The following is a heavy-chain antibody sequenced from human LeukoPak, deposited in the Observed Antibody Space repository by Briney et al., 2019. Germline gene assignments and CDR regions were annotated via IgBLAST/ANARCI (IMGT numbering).Heavy chain of an antibody. J-gene: IGHJ5*02. CDR2: IYYTGST. CDR3: ARHGSLSVTGTRWFDP. CDR1: GDSINSYY. Sequence: KPSETLSLTCTVSGDSINSYYWSWLRQPPRKGLEWIGYIYYTGSTNYNPSLKSRVTISVDTSKNQFSLKLTSVTAADTAVYYCARHGSLSVTGTRWFDPWGQGTLVTVSS. D-gene: IGHD6-19*01. V-gene: IGHV4-59*08.